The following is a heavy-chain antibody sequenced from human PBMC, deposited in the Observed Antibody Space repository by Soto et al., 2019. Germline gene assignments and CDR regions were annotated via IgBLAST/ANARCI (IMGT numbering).Heavy chain of an antibody. CDR1: GGTFSSYT. CDR3: ARFETSGSMNYYFGMDV. Sequence: QVQLVQSGAEVKKPGSSVKVSCKASGGTFSSYTISWVRQAPGQGLEWMGRIIHILGIANYAQKFQGRATITADKATSTADMELSSLRSEDTAGYYCARFETSGSMNYYFGMDVWGQGTTVTVSS. J-gene: IGHJ6*02. V-gene: IGHV1-69*02. CDR2: IIHILGIA. D-gene: IGHD1-26*01.